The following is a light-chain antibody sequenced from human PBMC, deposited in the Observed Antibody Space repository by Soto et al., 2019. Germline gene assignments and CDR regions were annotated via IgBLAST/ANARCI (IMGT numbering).Light chain of an antibody. J-gene: IGLJ2*01. Sequence: QSVLTQPRSASGSPGQSVTISCTGTSNDVGGHSHVSWYQQHPGKAPKVMIYDVTKRPSGVADRFSGSKSGNTASLTISGLQAEDEAEYHCCSYADTNALIFGGGTKLTVL. CDR2: DVT. CDR3: CSYADTNALI. V-gene: IGLV2-11*01. CDR1: SNDVGGHSH.